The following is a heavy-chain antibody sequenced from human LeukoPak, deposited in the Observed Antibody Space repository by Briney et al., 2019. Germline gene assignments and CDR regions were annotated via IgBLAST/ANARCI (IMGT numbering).Heavy chain of an antibody. V-gene: IGHV3-7*01. J-gene: IGHJ3*02. Sequence: GGSLRVYCAASGFTFSSYWMSWVRQAPGKGLEGVANIQQDGSEKYYVDSVKGRFTISRDNAKNSLYLETNSLRAEDTAVYYCARDGYDFWTGNAFDIWGQGTMVTVSS. CDR1: GFTFSSYW. CDR2: IQQDGSEK. D-gene: IGHD3-3*01. CDR3: ARDGYDFWTGNAFDI.